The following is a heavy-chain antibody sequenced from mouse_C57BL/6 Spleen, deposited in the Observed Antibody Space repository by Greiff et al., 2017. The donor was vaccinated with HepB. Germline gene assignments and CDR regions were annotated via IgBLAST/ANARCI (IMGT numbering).Heavy chain of an antibody. Sequence: QVQLQQSGAELARPGASVKMSCKASGYTFTSYTMHWVKQRPGQGLEWIGYINPSSGYTKYNQKFKDKATLTADKSSSTAYMQLSSLTSEDSAVYYCARYPDYYGSSFYYFDYWGQGTTLTVSS. D-gene: IGHD1-1*01. CDR1: GYTFTSYT. CDR3: ARYPDYYGSSFYYFDY. CDR2: INPSSGYT. J-gene: IGHJ2*01. V-gene: IGHV1-4*01.